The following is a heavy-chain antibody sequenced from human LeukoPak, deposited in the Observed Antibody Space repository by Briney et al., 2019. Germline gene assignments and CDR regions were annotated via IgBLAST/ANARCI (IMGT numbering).Heavy chain of an antibody. V-gene: IGHV3-33*01. D-gene: IGHD3-3*01. Sequence: PGGSLRLSCAASGFTFSSYGMHWVRQAPGKGLEWVAVIWYDGSNKYYADSVKGRFTISRDNSKNTLYLQMNSLRAEDTAVYYCARDRDYDFWSGFGCWGQGTLVTVSS. CDR1: GFTFSSYG. CDR2: IWYDGSNK. J-gene: IGHJ4*02. CDR3: ARDRDYDFWSGFGC.